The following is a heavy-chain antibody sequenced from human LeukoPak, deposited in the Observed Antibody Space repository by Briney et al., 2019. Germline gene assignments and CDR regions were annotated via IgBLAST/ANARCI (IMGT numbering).Heavy chain of an antibody. D-gene: IGHD2-15*01. CDR3: AKSGNVVVVAATDY. Sequence: GGSLRLSCAASGFTFSSYAMSWVRQAPGKGLEWVSAISGSGGSTYYADSVKGRFTISRDNSKNTLYLQMNSLRAEDTAVYYRAKSGNVVVVAATDYWGQGTLVTVSS. V-gene: IGHV3-23*01. CDR1: GFTFSSYA. CDR2: ISGSGGST. J-gene: IGHJ4*02.